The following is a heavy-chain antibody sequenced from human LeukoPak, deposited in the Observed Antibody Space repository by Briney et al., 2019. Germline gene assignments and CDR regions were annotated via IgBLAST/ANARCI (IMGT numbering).Heavy chain of an antibody. V-gene: IGHV3-7*01. CDR1: GFTFSSYW. D-gene: IGHD1-7*01. Sequence: PGGSLRLCCAASGFTFSSYWMSWVRQAPGKGLEWVANIKQDGSEKYYVDSVKGRFTISRDNAKNSLYLQMNSLRAEDTAVYYCAREGRKNYPDAFDIWGQGTMVTVSS. J-gene: IGHJ3*02. CDR3: AREGRKNYPDAFDI. CDR2: IKQDGSEK.